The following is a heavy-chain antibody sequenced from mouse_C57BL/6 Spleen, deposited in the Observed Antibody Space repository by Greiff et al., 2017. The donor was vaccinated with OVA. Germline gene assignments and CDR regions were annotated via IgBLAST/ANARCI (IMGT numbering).Heavy chain of an antibody. Sequence: VQLQQSGAELVRPGASVKLSCKASGYTFTDYYINWVKQRPGQGLEWIARIYPGSGNTYYNEKFKGKATLTAEKSSSTAYMQLSSLTSEDSAVYFCARERGFDYAWFAYWGQGTLVTVSA. J-gene: IGHJ3*01. V-gene: IGHV1-76*01. D-gene: IGHD2-4*01. CDR1: GYTFTDYY. CDR2: IYPGSGNT. CDR3: ARERGFDYAWFAY.